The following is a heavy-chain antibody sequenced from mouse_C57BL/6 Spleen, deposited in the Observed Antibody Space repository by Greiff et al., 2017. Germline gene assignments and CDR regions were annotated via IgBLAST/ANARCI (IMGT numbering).Heavy chain of an antibody. V-gene: IGHV2-2*01. J-gene: IGHJ2*01. CDR1: GFSLTSYG. CDR3: SRNEYYYGSGYYFDY. D-gene: IGHD1-1*01. CDR2: IWSGGST. Sequence: VQGVESGPGLVQPSQSLSITCTVSGFSLTSYGVHWVRQSPGKGLEWLGVIWSGGSTDYNAAFISRRSISKDNSKSQVFFKMNSLQADDTAIYYCSRNEYYYGSGYYFDYWGQGTTLTVSS.